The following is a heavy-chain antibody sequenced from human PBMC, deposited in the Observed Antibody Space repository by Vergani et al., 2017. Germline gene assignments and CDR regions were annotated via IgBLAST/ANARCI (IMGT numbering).Heavy chain of an antibody. CDR3: ARSGYCTDGVCYMTYYYYMDV. CDR1: GFTFSTYA. J-gene: IGHJ6*03. CDR2: ISGSGGST. Sequence: EVQLLESGGGLVQPGGSLRLSCAASGFTFSTYAMSWVRQAPGKGLEWVSTISGSGGSTYYADSMKGRFTISRDKSKNTLYLQMNSLRDADTAVYYCARSGYCTDGVCYMTYYYYMDVWGKGTAVTVSS. D-gene: IGHD2-8*01. V-gene: IGHV3-23*01.